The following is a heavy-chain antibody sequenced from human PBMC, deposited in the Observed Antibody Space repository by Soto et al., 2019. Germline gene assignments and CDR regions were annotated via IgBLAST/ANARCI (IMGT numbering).Heavy chain of an antibody. CDR1: GYTFTSYD. V-gene: IGHV1-8*01. CDR2: MNPNSGNT. CDR3: AIERRRYVMDV. J-gene: IGHJ6*02. Sequence: QVQLVQSGAEVKKHGASVKVSCKASGYTFTSYDIKWVRQATGQGLEYMGWMNPNSGNTGYAQKFQGRVTITRITSISTAYMVLSSLRSDDTAVYYCAIERRRYVMDVWSQGTTVTVSS.